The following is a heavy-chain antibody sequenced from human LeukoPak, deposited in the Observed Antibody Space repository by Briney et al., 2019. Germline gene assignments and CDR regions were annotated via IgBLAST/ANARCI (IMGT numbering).Heavy chain of an antibody. CDR2: INPSGGST. CDR1: GYTFTSCF. CDR3: ARGPYSGDWHFDF. Sequence: ASVKGSCKASGYTFTSCFIHWVRQAPGQGLEWMGVINPSGGSTSYAQKFQGRVTMTRDTSTSTVSMELSSLRFEDTAVYYCARGPYSGDWHFDFWGQGTLVTVSS. J-gene: IGHJ4*02. D-gene: IGHD6-19*01. V-gene: IGHV1-46*01.